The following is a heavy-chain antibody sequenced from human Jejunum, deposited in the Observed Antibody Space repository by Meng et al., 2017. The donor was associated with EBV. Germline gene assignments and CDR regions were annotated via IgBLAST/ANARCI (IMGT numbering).Heavy chain of an antibody. J-gene: IGHJ5*02. V-gene: IGHV2-5*01. CDR1: GFSLTTSGVG. D-gene: IGHD3-10*01. CDR3: ARRLNLDYRSGTYNCLDP. CDR2: IYWNDDK. Sequence: SGLTVVPPTTPLTLTFPFSGFSLTTSGVGVSWIRQPPGKALASLRYIYWNDDKQYSPSLKSRLTITMDTSKNQVVLTMTNMDPVDTATYYCARRLNLDYRSGTYNCLDPWGQGTLVTVSS.